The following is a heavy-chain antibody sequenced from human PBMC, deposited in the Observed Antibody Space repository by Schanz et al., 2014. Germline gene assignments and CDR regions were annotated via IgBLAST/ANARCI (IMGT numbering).Heavy chain of an antibody. CDR1: GFSFGNYG. J-gene: IGHJ4*02. D-gene: IGHD3-10*01. CDR3: AKYRGYYRVSGSYRELEF. V-gene: IGHV3-23*04. Sequence: EVHLVESGGGLVQPGGSLRLSCEASGFSFGNYGMSWVRQAPGKGLEWVSVIGVDGTTTYYADSVKGRFTISRDNSKNTLYLQMNSLRPEDTAVYYCAKYRGYYRVSGSYRELEFWGQGTLVTVSS. CDR2: IGVDGTTT.